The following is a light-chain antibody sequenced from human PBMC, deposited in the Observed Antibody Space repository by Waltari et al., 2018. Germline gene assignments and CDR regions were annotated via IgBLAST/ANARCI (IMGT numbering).Light chain of an antibody. Sequence: EIVLTQSPGTLSLSPGERATLYCRASQSVSSSSLAWYQQKPGQAPRLLIYGASSRATGIPDRFSGSGSGTDFTLTISRLEPEDFAVYYCQYYGSSPICTFGPGTKVDIK. J-gene: IGKJ3*01. V-gene: IGKV3-20*01. CDR1: QSVSSSS. CDR3: QYYGSSPICT. CDR2: GAS.